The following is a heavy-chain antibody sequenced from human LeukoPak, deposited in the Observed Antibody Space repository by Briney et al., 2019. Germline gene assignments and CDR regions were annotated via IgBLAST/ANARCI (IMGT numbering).Heavy chain of an antibody. CDR1: GYTFTSYG. CDR2: ISAYNGNT. J-gene: IGHJ4*02. D-gene: IGHD3-22*01. Sequence: ASVKVSCKASGYTFTSYGISWVRQAPGQGLEWMGWISAYNGNTNYAQKLQGRVTMTTDTSTSTAYMELRSLRSDDTAVYYCARDRKYYYDSGGYYAFDYWGQGTLVTVSS. CDR3: ARDRKYYYDSGGYYAFDY. V-gene: IGHV1-18*01.